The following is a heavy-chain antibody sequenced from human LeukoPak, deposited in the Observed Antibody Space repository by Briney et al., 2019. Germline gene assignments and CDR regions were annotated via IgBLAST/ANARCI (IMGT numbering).Heavy chain of an antibody. Sequence: ASVKVSCKTSGYTFTSYGISWVRQAPGQGLEWMGWISAYNGNTNYAQKLQGRVTMTTDTSTSTAYMELRSLRSDDTAVYYCARAPGSSWDPNFDYWGQGTLVTVSS. CDR1: GYTFTSYG. V-gene: IGHV1-18*01. CDR2: ISAYNGNT. CDR3: ARAPGSSWDPNFDY. D-gene: IGHD6-13*01. J-gene: IGHJ4*02.